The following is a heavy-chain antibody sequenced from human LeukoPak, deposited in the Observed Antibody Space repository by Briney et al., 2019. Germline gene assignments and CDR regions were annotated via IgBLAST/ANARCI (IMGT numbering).Heavy chain of an antibody. D-gene: IGHD3-3*01. J-gene: IGHJ3*02. CDR1: GGSISSGSYY. CDR2: IYTSGST. Sequence: SQTLSLTCTVSGGSISSGSYYWRWIRQPAGKGLEWIGRIYTSGSTNYNPSLKSRVTISVDTSKNQFSLKLSSVTAADTAVYYCARGVNTYYDFWSGYDAFDIWGQGTMVTVSS. CDR3: ARGVNTYYDFWSGYDAFDI. V-gene: IGHV4-61*02.